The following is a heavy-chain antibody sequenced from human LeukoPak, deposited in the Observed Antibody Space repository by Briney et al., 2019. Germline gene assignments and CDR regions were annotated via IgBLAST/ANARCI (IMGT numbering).Heavy chain of an antibody. Sequence: SQTLSLTCTVSGGSISSGDYYWSWIRQPPGKGLEWIGYIYYSGSTYYNPSLKSRVTISVDTSKNQFSLKLSSVTAADTAVYYGARGQPDYGDYVEWFDPWGQGTLVTVSS. J-gene: IGHJ5*02. D-gene: IGHD4-17*01. CDR2: IYYSGST. CDR1: GGSISSGDYY. V-gene: IGHV4-30-4*01. CDR3: ARGQPDYGDYVEWFDP.